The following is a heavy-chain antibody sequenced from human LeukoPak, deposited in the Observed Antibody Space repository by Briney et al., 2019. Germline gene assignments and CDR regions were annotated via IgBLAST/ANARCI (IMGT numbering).Heavy chain of an antibody. J-gene: IGHJ4*02. CDR3: VRLTAAGRRTDFDY. D-gene: IGHD6-13*01. Sequence: PGGSLTLSCAASGFTFSSYAMHWVRQAPGKGLEWVAAISYDGSNRYYADSVKGRFPISRDNSKNTLYLQMNSLRTEDTAVYYCVRLTAAGRRTDFDYWGQGTLVTVSS. CDR1: GFTFSSYA. CDR2: ISYDGSNR. V-gene: IGHV3-30*04.